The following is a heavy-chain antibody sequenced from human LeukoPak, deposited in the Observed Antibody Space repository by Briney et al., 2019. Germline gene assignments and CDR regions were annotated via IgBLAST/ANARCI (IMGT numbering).Heavy chain of an antibody. CDR1: GYTFTSYD. CDR2: ISAYNGNT. V-gene: IGHV1-18*01. Sequence: ASVKVSCKASGYTFTSYDINWVRQATGQGLEWMGWISAYNGNTNYAQKLQGRVTMTTDTSTSTAYMELRSLRSDDTAVYYCASYLNGAFDIWGQGTMVTVSS. CDR3: ASYLNGAFDI. J-gene: IGHJ3*02.